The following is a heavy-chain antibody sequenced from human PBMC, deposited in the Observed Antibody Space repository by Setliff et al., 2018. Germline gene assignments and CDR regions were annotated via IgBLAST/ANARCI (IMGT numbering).Heavy chain of an antibody. Sequence: SETLSLTCTVSGGSINSGVYYWGWIRQPPGKGLEWIGRIYHGGDTYYNASLKSRLTISVDTSKSQFSLKLRSVTAADTAVYYCARTGTYRYFDYWGQGALVTVSS. V-gene: IGHV4-39*01. CDR3: ARTGTYRYFDY. CDR2: IYHGGDT. D-gene: IGHD1-1*01. J-gene: IGHJ4*02. CDR1: GGSINSGVYY.